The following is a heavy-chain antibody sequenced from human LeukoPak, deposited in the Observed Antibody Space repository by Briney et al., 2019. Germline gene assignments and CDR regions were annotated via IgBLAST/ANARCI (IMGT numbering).Heavy chain of an antibody. CDR3: AREDRCSSTSCPNFYYYYYYMDV. CDR2: INPNSGGT. Sequence: GASVKVSCKASGYTFTGYYMHWVRQAPGQGLEWMGWINPNSGGTNYAQKFQGRVTMTRDTSISTAYMELSRLRSDDTAAYYCAREDRCSSTSCPNFYYYYYYMDVWGKGTTVTVSS. D-gene: IGHD2-2*01. J-gene: IGHJ6*03. CDR1: GYTFTGYY. V-gene: IGHV1-2*02.